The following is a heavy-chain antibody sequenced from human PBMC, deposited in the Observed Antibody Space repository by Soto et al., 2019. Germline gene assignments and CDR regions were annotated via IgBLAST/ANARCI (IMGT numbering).Heavy chain of an antibody. Sequence: GGSLRLSCAASGLIFSNYRMHWVRQAPGKGLVWVSCISTDGSITNCADSVKGRFTVSRDNAKNTLYLQMNSLRAEDTALYYCARDTDGLHYWGQGTMVTVSS. V-gene: IGHV3-74*01. CDR1: GLIFSNYR. CDR2: ISTDGSIT. J-gene: IGHJ4*02. CDR3: ARDTDGLHY.